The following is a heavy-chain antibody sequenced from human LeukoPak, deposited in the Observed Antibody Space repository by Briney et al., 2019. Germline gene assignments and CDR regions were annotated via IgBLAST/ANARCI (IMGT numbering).Heavy chain of an antibody. CDR3: ARHSLEMATDWFDP. D-gene: IGHD5-24*01. Sequence: SETLSLTCTVSGRSISSSSYYWGWIRQPPGKGLEWIGSIYYSGSTYYNPSLKSRVTISVDTSKNQFSLKLSSVTAADTAVYYCARHSLEMATDWFDPWGQGTLVTVSS. V-gene: IGHV4-39*01. CDR2: IYYSGST. CDR1: GRSISSSSYY. J-gene: IGHJ5*02.